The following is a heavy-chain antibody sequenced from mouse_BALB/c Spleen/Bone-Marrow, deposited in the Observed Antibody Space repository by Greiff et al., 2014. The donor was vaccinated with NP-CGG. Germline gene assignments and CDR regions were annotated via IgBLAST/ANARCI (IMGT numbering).Heavy chain of an antibody. CDR2: INPSTAYT. CDR3: ARGNHEAMDY. D-gene: IGHD2-1*01. V-gene: IGHV1-7*01. J-gene: IGHJ4*01. CDR1: GYTFINYW. Sequence: VQLQQSGAELAKPGASVKMSCKASGYTFINYWIHWVKQRPGQGLEWIGYINPSTAYTAYNQKFQDKTTLTADKSSSTAYMQLSSLTSEDSAVYYCARGNHEAMDYWGQGTSVTVSS.